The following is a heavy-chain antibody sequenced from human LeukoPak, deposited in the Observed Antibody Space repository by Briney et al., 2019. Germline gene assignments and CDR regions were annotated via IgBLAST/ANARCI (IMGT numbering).Heavy chain of an antibody. V-gene: IGHV3-48*03. J-gene: IGHJ5*02. CDR2: ITISGHTK. Sequence: GGSLRLSCAASGFAFSTYEMSWVRQAPGKGLEWIADITISGHTKNYADSVKGRFTISRDNARSSLYLQMNSLKVEDTGVFYCARGDPHADLWGQGTLVTVSS. CDR1: GFAFSTYE. CDR3: ARGDPHADL.